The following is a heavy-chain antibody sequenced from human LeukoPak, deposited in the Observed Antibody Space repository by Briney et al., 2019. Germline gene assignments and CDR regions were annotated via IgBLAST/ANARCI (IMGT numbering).Heavy chain of an antibody. CDR3: ARGHITYYYDSSGIGY. Sequence: SETLSLTCAVYGGSFSGYYWSWIRQPPGKGLEWIGEINHSGSTNYNPSLKSRVTISVDTSKNQFSLKLRSVTAADTAVYYCARGHITYYYDSSGIGYWGQGTLVTVSS. CDR1: GGSFSGYY. J-gene: IGHJ4*02. D-gene: IGHD3-22*01. CDR2: INHSGST. V-gene: IGHV4-34*01.